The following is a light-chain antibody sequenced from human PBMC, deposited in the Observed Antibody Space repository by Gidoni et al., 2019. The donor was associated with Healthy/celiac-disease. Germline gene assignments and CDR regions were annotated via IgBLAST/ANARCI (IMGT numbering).Light chain of an antibody. V-gene: IGKV1-39*01. Sequence: DIQMTQSPSSLSASVGDRVTITCRESQSISSYLNWYQQKPGKAPKLLIYAASSLQSGVPSRFSGSGSGTDFTLTISSLQHEDFATYYCQQSYSTPMYTFGQGTKLEIK. J-gene: IGKJ2*01. CDR3: QQSYSTPMYT. CDR1: QSISSY. CDR2: AAS.